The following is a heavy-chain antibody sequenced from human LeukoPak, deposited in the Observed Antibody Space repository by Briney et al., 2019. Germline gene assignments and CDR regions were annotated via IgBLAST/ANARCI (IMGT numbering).Heavy chain of an antibody. CDR2: ISSSSSYI. V-gene: IGHV3-21*01. D-gene: IGHD4-17*01. Sequence: GGSLRLSCAASGFTFSSYSMNWVRQAPGKGLEWVSSISSSSSYIYYADSVKGRFTISRDSAKNSLYLQMNSLRAEDTAVYYCARYYGDYGRWFDPWGQGTLVTVSS. CDR1: GFTFSSYS. J-gene: IGHJ5*02. CDR3: ARYYGDYGRWFDP.